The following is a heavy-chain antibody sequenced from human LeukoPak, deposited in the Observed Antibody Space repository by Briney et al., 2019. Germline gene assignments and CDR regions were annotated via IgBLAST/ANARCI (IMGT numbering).Heavy chain of an antibody. CDR1: GGSISSGSYY. CDR3: ASYSSSSEGY. Sequence: SETLSLTCTVSGGSISSGSYYWSWIRQPAGKGLEWIGRIYTSGSTNYNPSLKSRVTISVDTSKNQFSLKLSSVTAADTAVYYCASYSSSSEGYWGQGTLVTVSS. D-gene: IGHD6-6*01. CDR2: IYTSGST. J-gene: IGHJ4*02. V-gene: IGHV4-61*02.